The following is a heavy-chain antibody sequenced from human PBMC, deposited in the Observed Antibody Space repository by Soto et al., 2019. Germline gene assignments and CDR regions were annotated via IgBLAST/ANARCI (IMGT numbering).Heavy chain of an antibody. CDR1: GYTFTSHD. Sequence: QVQLVQSGAEVNKPGASVKVSCKASGYTFTSHDINWMRLATGQGLEWMGWMNPNSGHTNYAQKFQGRVTMTRDTSIITAHMECTTLRPEDTAIYDCASNMSTTWGQGTLVTVSS. V-gene: IGHV1-8*01. D-gene: IGHD2-2*01. J-gene: IGHJ5*02. CDR3: ASNMSTT. CDR2: MNPNSGHT.